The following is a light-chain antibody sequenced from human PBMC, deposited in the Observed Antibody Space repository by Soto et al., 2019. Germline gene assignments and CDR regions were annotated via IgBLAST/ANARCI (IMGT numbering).Light chain of an antibody. Sequence: DIQMTQSPSTLSASVGDSVTITCRASQNIRNWLAWYQQKPGKAPKLLIYKASTLKSGVPSRFSGSGSGTEFTLTISSLQPDDFATYYCQHYNSYSEACGQGTKGDIK. J-gene: IGKJ1*01. CDR1: QNIRNW. CDR3: QHYNSYSEA. V-gene: IGKV1-5*03. CDR2: KAS.